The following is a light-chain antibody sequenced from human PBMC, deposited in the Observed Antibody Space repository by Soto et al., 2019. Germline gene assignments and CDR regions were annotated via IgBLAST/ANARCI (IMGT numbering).Light chain of an antibody. CDR2: DAS. CDR1: QSVSSY. Sequence: EIVLTQSPATLSLSPGERATLSCRASQSVSSYLAWYQQKPGQAPRLLIYDASNRATGIPARFSGSGSGTDFTLTISSLEPEDFAVYYCQQRSNWPENTFGQGTRLEI. V-gene: IGKV3-11*01. J-gene: IGKJ5*01. CDR3: QQRSNWPENT.